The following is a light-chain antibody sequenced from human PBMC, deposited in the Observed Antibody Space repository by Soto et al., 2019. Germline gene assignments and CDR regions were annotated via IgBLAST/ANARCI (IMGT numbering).Light chain of an antibody. CDR2: AAS. CDR3: RQADTFPIT. V-gene: IGKV1-12*01. Sequence: DIQMTQSPSSLSASVGARVTITCQASQGISRSLAWYQQKPGKAPKLLIYAASSLQSGVPSRFSGSGFGTDFTLTISSLQPEDSAIYYCRQADTFPITCGQGTRLDIK. CDR1: QGISRS. J-gene: IGKJ5*01.